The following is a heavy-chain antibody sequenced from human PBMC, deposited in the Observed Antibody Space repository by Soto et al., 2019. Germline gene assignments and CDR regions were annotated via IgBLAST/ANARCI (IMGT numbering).Heavy chain of an antibody. V-gene: IGHV1-69*08. J-gene: IGHJ2*01. D-gene: IGHD4-17*01. Sequence: QDQLVQSGAEVKKPGSSVKVSCKASGGTFSSHTFSWVRQAPGQGLEWMGRIIPALGTATYAQKFQGRVTITADESATTVYIELNSLSSEDTAVYYCARPDFGDYWYFDLWGRGTLVTVSS. CDR1: GGTFSSHT. CDR2: IIPALGTA. CDR3: ARPDFGDYWYFDL.